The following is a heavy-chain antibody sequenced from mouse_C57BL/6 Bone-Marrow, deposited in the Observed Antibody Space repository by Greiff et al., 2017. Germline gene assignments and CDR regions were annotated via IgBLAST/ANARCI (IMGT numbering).Heavy chain of an antibody. CDR3: ARHTTVVAHWYFDV. V-gene: IGHV1-55*01. CDR2: IYPGSGST. Sequence: QVQLKQPGAELVKPGASVKMSCKASGYTFTSYWITWVKQRPGQGLEWIGDIYPGSGSTNYNEKFKSKATLTVDTSSSTAYMQLSSLTSEDSAVYYCARHTTVVAHWYFDVWGTGTTGTVSS. J-gene: IGHJ1*03. D-gene: IGHD1-1*01. CDR1: GYTFTSYW.